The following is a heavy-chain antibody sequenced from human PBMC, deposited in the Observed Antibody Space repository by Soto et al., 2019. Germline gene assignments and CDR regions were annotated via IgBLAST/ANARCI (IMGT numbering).Heavy chain of an antibody. CDR2: ISGSGFKK. CDR1: GFVFENFG. V-gene: IGHV3-23*01. J-gene: IGHJ5*02. CDR3: AKNQGVELVPLATVDWFDP. D-gene: IGHD1-26*01. Sequence: GGSLRLSCAASGFVFENFGMSWVRQAPGKGLEWISSISGSGFKKYYADSVKGRFTISRDNSKSTVYLELNNLSAEDTAVYHCAKNQGVELVPLATVDWFDPWGQGSVVTVSS.